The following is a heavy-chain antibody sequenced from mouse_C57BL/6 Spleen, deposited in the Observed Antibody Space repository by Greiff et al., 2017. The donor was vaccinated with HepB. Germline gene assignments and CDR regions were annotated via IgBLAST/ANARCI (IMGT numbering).Heavy chain of an antibody. CDR3: ARGGDYDGWFAY. CDR2: IDPSDSYT. V-gene: IGHV1-59*01. D-gene: IGHD2-4*01. J-gene: IGHJ3*01. Sequence: QVQLKQPGAELVRPGTSVKLSCKASGYTFTSYWMHWVKQRPGQGLEWIGVIDPSDSYTNYNQKFKGKATLTVDTSSSTAYMQLSSLTSEDSAVYYCARGGDYDGWFAYWGQGTLVTVSA. CDR1: GYTFTSYW.